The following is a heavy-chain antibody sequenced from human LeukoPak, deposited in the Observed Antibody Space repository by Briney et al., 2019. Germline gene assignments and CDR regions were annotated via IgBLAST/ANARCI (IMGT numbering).Heavy chain of an antibody. CDR1: EFSVGSNY. CDR2: YSGGST. V-gene: IGHV3-66*01. J-gene: IGHJ4*02. CDR3: ARGPSGYHNT. Sequence: GGSLRPSCAASEFSVGSNYMIYSGGSTYYADSVKGRFTISRDNSKNTLYLQMNSLRAEDTAVYYCARGPSGYHNTGGQGTLVTVSS. D-gene: IGHD5-12*01.